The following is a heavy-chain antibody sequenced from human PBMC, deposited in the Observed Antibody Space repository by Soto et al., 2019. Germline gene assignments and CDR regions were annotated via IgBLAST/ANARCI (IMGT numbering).Heavy chain of an antibody. CDR1: GGSISSYY. Sequence: SETLSLTCTVSGGSISSYYWSWIRQPPGKGLEWIGYIYYSGSTNYNPSLKSRVTISVDTSKNQFSLKLSSVTAADTAVYYCARLGAGQLAAIDYWGQGTLVTVSS. CDR3: ARLGAGQLAAIDY. CDR2: IYYSGST. V-gene: IGHV4-59*08. J-gene: IGHJ4*02. D-gene: IGHD6-6*01.